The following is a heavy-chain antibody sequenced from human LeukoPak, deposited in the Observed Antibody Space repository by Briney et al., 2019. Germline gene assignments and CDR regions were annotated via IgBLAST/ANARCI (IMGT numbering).Heavy chain of an antibody. D-gene: IGHD2-2*01. CDR1: TFTFSDYG. CDR2: IRYDGKKT. V-gene: IGHV3-30*02. CDR3: ARDRGEYEWDV. Sequence: PGGSLRLSCVGSTFTFSDYGIHWVRQAPGKGLEWVAFIRYDGKKTYYADSAKGRFTISRDNSKNTLYLQMNSLRAEDTAVYYCARDRGEYEWDVWGKGTTVTVSS. J-gene: IGHJ6*04.